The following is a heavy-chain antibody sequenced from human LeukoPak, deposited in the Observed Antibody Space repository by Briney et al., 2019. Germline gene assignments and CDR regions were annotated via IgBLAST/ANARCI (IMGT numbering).Heavy chain of an antibody. V-gene: IGHV1-2*02. CDR2: INPNSGGT. J-gene: IGHJ4*02. CDR1: GYTFTDYY. CDR3: ARARWQLVPYFDS. D-gene: IGHD6-6*01. Sequence: GASVKVSCKASGYTFTDYYMHWVRQAPGQGLESMGWINPNSGGTNFAQKFQGRVAVTRDTSISTAYMELGSLRSDDTAVYYCARARWQLVPYFDSWGQGTLVTVSS.